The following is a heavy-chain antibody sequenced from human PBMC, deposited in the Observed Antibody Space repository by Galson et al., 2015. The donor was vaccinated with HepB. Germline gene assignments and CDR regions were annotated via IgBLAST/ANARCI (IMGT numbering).Heavy chain of an antibody. CDR2: VYSSGNT. CDR1: GGSISPYY. J-gene: IGHJ4*02. V-gene: IGHV4-59*01. Sequence: ETLSLTCFVSGGSISPYYWSWIRQPPGKRLEWIGYVYSSGNTNYNPSLKSRVTISVDRSKNHFSLKLSSVTAADMAIYYCARGGASFDYWGQGLLVTVSS. CDR3: ARGGASFDY. D-gene: IGHD2-21*01.